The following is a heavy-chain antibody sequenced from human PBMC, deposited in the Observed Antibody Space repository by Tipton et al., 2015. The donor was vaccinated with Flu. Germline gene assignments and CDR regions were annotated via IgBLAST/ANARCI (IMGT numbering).Heavy chain of an antibody. CDR1: GGSISTYY. V-gene: IGHV4-4*07. J-gene: IGHJ4*01. CDR2: IYTSGSA. D-gene: IGHD2-21*01. Sequence: TLSLTCTVSGGSISTYYWSWIRKPAGKGLEWIGRIYTSGSANYNPPLKSRVTIAVDTSKNQLSLRRSSVTAADTAVYYCARGAGGPATAYGCWGQGTLVTVSS. CDR3: ARGAGGPATAYGC.